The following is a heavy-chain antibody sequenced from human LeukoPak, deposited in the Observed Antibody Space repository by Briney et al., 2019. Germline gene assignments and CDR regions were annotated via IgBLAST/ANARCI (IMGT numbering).Heavy chain of an antibody. D-gene: IGHD1-26*01. Sequence: SDTLSLTCSVSGGPLSIYCWSWLRQPPGKGLEWIGYSHYNGSPNYNPSLKSRVTSSLATSKNHFPLKLRCVTAAATAVYYCARGLYSGSYYDYWGQGTPGTVSS. CDR2: SHYNGSP. V-gene: IGHV4-59*07. J-gene: IGHJ4*03. CDR1: GGPLSIYC. CDR3: ARGLYSGSYYDY.